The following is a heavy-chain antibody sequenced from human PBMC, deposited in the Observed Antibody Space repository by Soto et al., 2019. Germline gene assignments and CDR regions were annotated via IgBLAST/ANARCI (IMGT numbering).Heavy chain of an antibody. Sequence: LRLSCAAPGFTFNIYALHWVRQAPGKGLEWVAVISFDGTKKYYSDSVKGRFTISRDNLKNILYLQMNNLRVEDAALYFCAREDDYGYRYINYGLDVWRQGTTVTVSS. D-gene: IGHD4-17*01. CDR3: AREDDYGYRYINYGLDV. V-gene: IGHV3-30-3*01. CDR1: GFTFNIYA. CDR2: ISFDGTKK. J-gene: IGHJ6*02.